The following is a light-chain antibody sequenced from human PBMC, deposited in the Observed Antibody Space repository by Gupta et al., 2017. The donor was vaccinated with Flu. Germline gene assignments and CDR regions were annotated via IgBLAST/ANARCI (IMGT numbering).Light chain of an antibody. Sequence: STSNIGNNFVYWYQHVPETAPILIISKINQRPSGVPDRFSGSRAGTSASLVITGLRSDDEADYYCAAWDDTLNGEVFGTGTTVSVL. V-gene: IGLV1-47*01. CDR3: AAWDDTLNGEV. J-gene: IGLJ1*01. CDR1: TSNIGNNF. CDR2: KIN.